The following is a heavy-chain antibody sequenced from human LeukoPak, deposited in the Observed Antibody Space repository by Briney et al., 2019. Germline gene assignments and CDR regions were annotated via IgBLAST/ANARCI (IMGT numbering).Heavy chain of an antibody. CDR1: GFTLTPYW. J-gene: IGHJ3*02. CDR2: INSDGRDT. Sequence: GGSLRLSCEAAGFTLTPYWMHWVRQAPGKGLVWVARINSDGRDTGYADSVKGRLTISRDNAKNTVYLQMNSLRAEDTAVYYCVRDCYSWDAFDIWGQGTMVTGSS. CDR3: VRDCYSWDAFDI. V-gene: IGHV3-74*01. D-gene: IGHD2-15*01.